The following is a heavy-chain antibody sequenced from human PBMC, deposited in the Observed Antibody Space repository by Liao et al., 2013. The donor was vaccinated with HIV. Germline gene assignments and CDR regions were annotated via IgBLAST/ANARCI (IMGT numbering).Heavy chain of an antibody. CDR1: GGSITSGSYY. J-gene: IGHJ4*02. D-gene: IGHD3-10*01. CDR2: INHSGRT. Sequence: HVKLQESGPGLVKPSQTLSLTCTVSGGSITSGSYYWNWIRQPPGKGLEWIGDINHSGRTNYNPSLNSRVTISVDTSKNQFSLKLSSVTAADTAVYYCASGDITPLDSWGQGTLVTVSS. V-gene: IGHV4-31*03. CDR3: ASGDITPLDS.